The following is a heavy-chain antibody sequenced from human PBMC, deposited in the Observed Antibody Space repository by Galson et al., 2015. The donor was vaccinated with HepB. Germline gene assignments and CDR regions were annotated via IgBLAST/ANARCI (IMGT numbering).Heavy chain of an antibody. Sequence: SLRLSCAASGFTFSSYGMHWVRQAPGKGLEWVAVISYDGSNKYYADSVKGRFTISRDNSKNTLYLQMNSLRAEDTAVYYCAKDSGLYDFWSGFAFDIWGQGTMVTVSS. CDR3: AKDSGLYDFWSGFAFDI. J-gene: IGHJ3*02. V-gene: IGHV3-30*18. D-gene: IGHD3-3*01. CDR2: ISYDGSNK. CDR1: GFTFSSYG.